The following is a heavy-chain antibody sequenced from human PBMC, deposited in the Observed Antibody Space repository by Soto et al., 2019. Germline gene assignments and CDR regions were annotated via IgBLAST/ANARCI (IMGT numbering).Heavy chain of an antibody. V-gene: IGHV3-48*02. CDR1: GFTFSSYS. J-gene: IGHJ6*02. CDR3: ARVAYDFMGYYYGMDV. D-gene: IGHD3-3*01. Sequence: GGSLRLTCAASGFTFSSYSMNWVRQAPGKGLEWVSYISSSSSTIYYADSVKGRFTISRDNAKNSLYLQMNSLRDEDTAVYYCARVAYDFMGYYYGMDVWGQGAKVTVS. CDR2: ISSSSSTI.